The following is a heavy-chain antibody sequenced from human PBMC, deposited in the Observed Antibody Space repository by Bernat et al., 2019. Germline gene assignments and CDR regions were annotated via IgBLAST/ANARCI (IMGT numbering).Heavy chain of an antibody. CDR2: ISSSGRTI. CDR1: GFTFSSYE. J-gene: IGHJ4*02. D-gene: IGHD2-15*01. V-gene: IGHV3-48*03. Sequence: EVQLVESGGGLVQPGGSLRLSCAASGFTFSSYEMNWVRQAPGKGLEWVSYISSSGRTIYYADSVKGRFTISRDNAKNSLYLQMNSLRAEDTAVYYCARVGYYCSGGSCYADYWGQGTLVTVSS. CDR3: ARVGYYCSGGSCYADY.